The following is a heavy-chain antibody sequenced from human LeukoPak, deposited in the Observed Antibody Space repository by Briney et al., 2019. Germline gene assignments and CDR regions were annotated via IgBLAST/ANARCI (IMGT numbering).Heavy chain of an antibody. Sequence: GGSLRLSCAASGFTFSDHYMDWVRQAPGKGLEWVGRTRNKANRYTTEYAASVKGRFTISRDDSKNSLYLQMNSLKTEDTAVYYCSRVHSSSWAGSYFDYWGQGILVTVSS. J-gene: IGHJ4*02. CDR1: GFTFSDHY. V-gene: IGHV3-72*01. CDR2: TRNKANRYTT. CDR3: SRVHSSSWAGSYFDY. D-gene: IGHD6-13*01.